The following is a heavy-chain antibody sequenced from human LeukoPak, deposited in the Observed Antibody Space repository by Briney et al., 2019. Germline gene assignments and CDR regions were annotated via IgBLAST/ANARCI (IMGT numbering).Heavy chain of an antibody. D-gene: IGHD5-12*01. CDR1: GGSLSGYY. CDR3: ARQGYDWFFAFDI. CDR2: INHSGST. J-gene: IGHJ3*02. Sequence: SETLSLTCAVYGGSLSGYYWSWIRQPPGKGLEWIGEINHSGSTNYNPSPKSRVTISVDTSKNQFSLKLSSVTAADTAVYYCARQGYDWFFAFDIWGQGTMVTVSS. V-gene: IGHV4-34*01.